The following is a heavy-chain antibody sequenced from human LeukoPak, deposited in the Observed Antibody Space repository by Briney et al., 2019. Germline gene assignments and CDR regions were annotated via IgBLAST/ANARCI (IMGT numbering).Heavy chain of an antibody. V-gene: IGHV1-8*01. CDR3: ARGRRGHRGVYCYYYYMDV. CDR2: MNPNSGNT. Sequence: ASVKVSCKASGYTFTSYDINWVRQATGQGLEWMGWMNPNSGNTGYAQKFQGRVTMTRNTSISTAYMELSSLRSEDTAVYYCARGRRGHRGVYCYYYYMDVWGKGTTVTVSS. CDR1: GYTFTSYD. J-gene: IGHJ6*03. D-gene: IGHD1-14*01.